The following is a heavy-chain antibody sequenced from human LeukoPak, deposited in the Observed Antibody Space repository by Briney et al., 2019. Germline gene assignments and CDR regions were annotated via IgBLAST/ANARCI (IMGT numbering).Heavy chain of an antibody. CDR3: SRRIFGVVKACDI. CDR2: INHSGST. Sequence: SETLSLPCAVYGGSFSGYYWSWIRQPPGKGLEWIGEINHSGSTNYNPSLKSRVTISVDTSKNQFSLKLSSVTAAETAVYYWSRRIFGVVKACDIWGQGTMVTVSS. J-gene: IGHJ3*02. D-gene: IGHD3-3*01. CDR1: GGSFSGYY. V-gene: IGHV4-34*01.